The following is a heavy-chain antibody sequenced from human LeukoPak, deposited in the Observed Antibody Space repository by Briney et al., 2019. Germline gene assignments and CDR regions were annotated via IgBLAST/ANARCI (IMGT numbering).Heavy chain of an antibody. CDR3: AKVTGRDGTGFDY. V-gene: IGHV3-23*01. J-gene: IGHJ4*02. D-gene: IGHD6-13*01. Sequence: PGGSLRLSCAASGFTFSSYAMSWVRQAPGKGLEWVSAISGSGGSTYYADSVKGRFTISRDNSKNTLYLQMNSLRTEDTAVYYCAKVTGRDGTGFDYWGQGTLVTVSS. CDR1: GFTFSSYA. CDR2: ISGSGGST.